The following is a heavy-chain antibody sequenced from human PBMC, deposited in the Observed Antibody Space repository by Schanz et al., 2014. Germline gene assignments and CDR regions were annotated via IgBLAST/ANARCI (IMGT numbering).Heavy chain of an antibody. D-gene: IGHD1-26*01. Sequence: EVQLVESGGGLVQPGGSLRLSCAASGFTFSDSWMHWVRQAPGQGLEWVSGINTSGGSRYYAESVKGRFTISRDNSKNTLYLQMNSLRAEDSAVYYCAKVGPYSGSLGAFDIWGQGTMVTVSS. V-gene: IGHV3-23*04. CDR3: AKVGPYSGSLGAFDI. CDR1: GFTFSDSW. CDR2: INTSGGSR. J-gene: IGHJ3*02.